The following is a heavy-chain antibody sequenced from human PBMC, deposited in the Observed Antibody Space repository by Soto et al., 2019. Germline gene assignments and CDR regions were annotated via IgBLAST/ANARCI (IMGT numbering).Heavy chain of an antibody. CDR1: GGSISSYY. Sequence: NPSETLSLTCTVSGGSISSYYWSWIRQPPGKGLEWIGYIYYSGSTNYNPSLKSRVTISVDTSKNQFSLKLSSVTAADTAVYYCARDQGGFTVTNNYYYYGMDVWGQGTTVTVSS. V-gene: IGHV4-59*01. CDR3: ARDQGGFTVTNNYYYYGMDV. CDR2: IYYSGST. D-gene: IGHD4-17*01. J-gene: IGHJ6*02.